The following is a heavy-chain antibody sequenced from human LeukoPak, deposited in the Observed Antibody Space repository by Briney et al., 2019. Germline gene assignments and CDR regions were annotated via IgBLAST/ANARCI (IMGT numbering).Heavy chain of an antibody. D-gene: IGHD6-13*01. Sequence: SQTLSLTCTVSGGSVSSSTWSWIRQPPGKRLEWIGYIYYSGSTNYNPSLRSRVTISVDTSKNQFSLKLSSVTAADTAVYYCARHGIDSSSWYRPEYFQHWGQGTLVTVSS. CDR1: GGSVSSST. J-gene: IGHJ1*01. CDR3: ARHGIDSSSWYRPEYFQH. CDR2: IYYSGST. V-gene: IGHV4-59*08.